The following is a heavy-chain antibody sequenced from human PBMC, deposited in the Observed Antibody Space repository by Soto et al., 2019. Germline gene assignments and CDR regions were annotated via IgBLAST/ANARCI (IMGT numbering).Heavy chain of an antibody. Sequence: GGSLRLSCVASGFNLSSYAMSWVRQAPGKGLEWVSGISGSGGSTYYADSVKGRFTFSRDTSKNTLYLQMNSLRAEDTAVYYCAKLSGYDVYYYYYMDVWGKGTTVTVSS. CDR2: ISGSGGST. D-gene: IGHD5-12*01. CDR3: AKLSGYDVYYYYYMDV. V-gene: IGHV3-23*01. J-gene: IGHJ6*03. CDR1: GFNLSSYA.